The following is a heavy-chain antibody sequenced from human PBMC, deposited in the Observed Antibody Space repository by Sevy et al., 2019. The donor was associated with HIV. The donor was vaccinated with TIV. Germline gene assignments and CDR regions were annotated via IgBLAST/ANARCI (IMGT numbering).Heavy chain of an antibody. Sequence: GGSLRLSCAASGFTFSSYAMSWVRQAPGKGLEWVSAISGSGGSTYYADSVKGRFTISSDNSKNTLYLKMNSLRADDTAVYYCAKDAFYGDYVNYYYYYMDVWGKGTTVTVSS. CDR3: AKDAFYGDYVNYYYYYMDV. CDR2: ISGSGGST. J-gene: IGHJ6*03. CDR1: GFTFSSYA. D-gene: IGHD4-17*01. V-gene: IGHV3-23*01.